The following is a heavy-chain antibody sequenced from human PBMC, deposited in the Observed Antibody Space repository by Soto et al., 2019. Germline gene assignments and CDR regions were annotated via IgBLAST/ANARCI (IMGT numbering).Heavy chain of an antibody. Sequence: PGGSLRLSCAASGFTFTAYAMHWVRQAPGKGLEWVAVVSDDGSNKYYADSVKGRFTISRDNSKNTLSLQMNSLRADDTAVYYCTRGGLTGIYDYWGQGTLVTVSS. CDR1: GFTFTAYA. CDR2: VSDDGSNK. V-gene: IGHV3-30-3*01. J-gene: IGHJ4*02. CDR3: TRGGLTGIYDY. D-gene: IGHD1-20*01.